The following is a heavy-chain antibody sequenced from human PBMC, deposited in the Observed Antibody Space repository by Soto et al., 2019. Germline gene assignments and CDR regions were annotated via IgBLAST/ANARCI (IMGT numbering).Heavy chain of an antibody. Sequence: QVQLVESGGGVVHPGRSLRLSCAASGFTFSSHGMHWVRQAPGKGLEWLAVIWYDGSNKYYADSVKGRFTISRDNSKSMLYLEMNSLRAEDTAMYYCARWEDERRADSLGQGTLVTVSS. CDR1: GFTFSSHG. CDR3: ARWEDERRADS. D-gene: IGHD1-26*01. CDR2: IWYDGSNK. V-gene: IGHV3-33*01. J-gene: IGHJ4*02.